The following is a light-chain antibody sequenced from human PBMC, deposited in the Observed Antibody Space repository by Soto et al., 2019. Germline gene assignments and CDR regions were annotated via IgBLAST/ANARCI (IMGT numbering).Light chain of an antibody. CDR1: RSNIGAGHD. Sequence: QSLLTQPPSVSGAPGQRVTISCTGSRSNIGAGHDVHWYQQVPGTAPKLLIYGHSKRPSGVSDRFSGSTSGYSASLVITGLQAEDEADYYCQSYDSSLRVFGGGTKVTVL. CDR2: GHS. CDR3: QSYDSSLRV. J-gene: IGLJ2*01. V-gene: IGLV1-40*01.